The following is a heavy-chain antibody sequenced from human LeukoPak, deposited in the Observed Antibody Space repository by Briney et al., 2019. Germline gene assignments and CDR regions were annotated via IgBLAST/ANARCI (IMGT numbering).Heavy chain of an antibody. CDR3: ARHVGTVTFPYYYYYMDV. Sequence: SETLSLTCTVSGGSISSSSYYWGWIRQPPGKGLEWIGSIYYSGSTYYNPSLKSRVTISGDTSKNQFSLKLGSVTAADTAVYYCARHVGTVTFPYYYYYMDVWGKGTTVTVSS. CDR2: IYYSGST. D-gene: IGHD4-11*01. CDR1: GGSISSSSYY. V-gene: IGHV4-39*01. J-gene: IGHJ6*03.